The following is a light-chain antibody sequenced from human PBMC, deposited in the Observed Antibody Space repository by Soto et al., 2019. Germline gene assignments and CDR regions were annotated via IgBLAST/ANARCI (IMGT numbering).Light chain of an antibody. J-gene: IGLJ1*01. CDR1: SSSIGGYNF. CDR2: EVS. CDR3: TSYVSSSIYV. Sequence: ALTQPASVSGSPGQSITISCTGSSSSIGGYNFVSWYQQHPGKTPKLIIFEVSHRPSGVSPRFSGSKSGNTASLTISGLQAEDEADYYCTSYVSSSIYVFGTGTKVTVL. V-gene: IGLV2-14*01.